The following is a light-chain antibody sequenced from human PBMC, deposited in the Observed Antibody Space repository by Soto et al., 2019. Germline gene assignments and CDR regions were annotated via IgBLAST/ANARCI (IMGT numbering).Light chain of an antibody. Sequence: QSALTQPASVSGSPGQSITISCTGTNSDVGTYELVSWYQQHPGRAPKLMIYEGSKRPSGVSNRFSGSKSGNTASLTISGLQAEDEADYFCTSPTPGSLYVFGTGTKLIVL. J-gene: IGLJ1*01. CDR2: EGS. CDR1: NSDVGTYEL. CDR3: TSPTPGSLYV. V-gene: IGLV2-14*02.